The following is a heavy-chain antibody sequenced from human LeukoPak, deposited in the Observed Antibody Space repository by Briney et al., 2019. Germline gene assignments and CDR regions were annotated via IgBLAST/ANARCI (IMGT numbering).Heavy chain of an antibody. CDR1: GGSISSSSYY. CDR3: ARRLSARVWGSYRYTPNFDY. Sequence: SETLSLTCTVSGGSISSSSYYWGWIRQPPGKGLEWIGSIYYSGNTHYNPSLKSRVTISVDTSKNQFSLKLSSVTAADTAVYYCARRLSARVWGSYRYTPNFDYWGQGTLVTVSS. D-gene: IGHD3-16*02. J-gene: IGHJ4*02. V-gene: IGHV4-39*07. CDR2: IYYSGNT.